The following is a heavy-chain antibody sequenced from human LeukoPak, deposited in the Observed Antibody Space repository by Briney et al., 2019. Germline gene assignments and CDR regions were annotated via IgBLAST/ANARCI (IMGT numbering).Heavy chain of an antibody. CDR1: GGSISSYYW. Sequence: TLSLTCTVSGGSISSYYWSWIRQPPGKALEWLARIDWDDDKYYSTSLKTRLTISKDTSKNQVVLTMTNMDPVDTATYYCARIAVAGYYFDYWGQGTLVTVSS. CDR3: ARIAVAGYYFDY. V-gene: IGHV2-70*11. D-gene: IGHD6-19*01. CDR2: IDWDDDK. J-gene: IGHJ4*02.